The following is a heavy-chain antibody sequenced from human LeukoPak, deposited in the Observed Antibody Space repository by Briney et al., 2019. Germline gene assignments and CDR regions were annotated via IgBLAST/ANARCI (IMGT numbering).Heavy chain of an antibody. CDR1: GFPFSTYA. CDR2: ISCKGNGT. V-gene: IGHV3-23*01. Sequence: GGALRLSCASSGFPFSTYAMNWVRQDPYKGLEWIAGISCKGNGTYYADSVKGGFTISRDNSKNTLFLQMISLRREDTATYWCVKRTMSAFDQWRQGILVIVSS. J-gene: IGHJ4*02. CDR3: VKRTMSAFDQ.